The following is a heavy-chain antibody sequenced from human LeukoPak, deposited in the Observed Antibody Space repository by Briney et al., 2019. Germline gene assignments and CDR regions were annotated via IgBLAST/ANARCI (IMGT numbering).Heavy chain of an antibody. J-gene: IGHJ4*02. V-gene: IGHV1-46*01. CDR2: INSSGGST. CDR3: ARDGDIVVVVAATRFEY. CDR1: GYTFTSYY. D-gene: IGHD2-15*01. Sequence: GASVKVSCKASGYTFTSYYMHWVRQAPGQGLEWMGIINSSGGSTSYAQKFQGRVTMTRDTSTSTVYMELSSLRSEDTAVYYCARDGDIVVVVAATRFEYWGQGTLVTVSS.